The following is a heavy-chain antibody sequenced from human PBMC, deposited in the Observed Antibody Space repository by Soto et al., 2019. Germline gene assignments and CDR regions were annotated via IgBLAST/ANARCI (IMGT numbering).Heavy chain of an antibody. CDR2: FYSIAST. Sequence: QMRLQESGPGLVKASETLSLSCTVSGASVGSSDYYWGWIRQSPAKGLEWLGSFYSIASTNCNPSLSTRVPTTVHTTKNQVSIKLRSVTAADAAVCYCSRRTSGVVLGSSYIWGQGTMVTVSA. J-gene: IGHJ3*02. D-gene: IGHD3-16*01. CDR3: SRRTSGVVLGSSYI. CDR1: GASVGSSDYY. V-gene: IGHV4-39*01.